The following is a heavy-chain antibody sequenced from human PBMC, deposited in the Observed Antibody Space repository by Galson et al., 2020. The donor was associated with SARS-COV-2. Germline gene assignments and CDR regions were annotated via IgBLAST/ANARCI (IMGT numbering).Heavy chain of an antibody. Sequence: SETLSLTCTVSGGSISSSSYYWGWIRQPPGKGLEWIGSIYYSGSTYYNPSLKSRVTISVDTSKNQFSLKLSSVTAADTAVYYCARLWGYSSSMTGGYYYYYGMDVWGQGTTVTVSS. J-gene: IGHJ6*02. CDR2: IYYSGST. D-gene: IGHD6-13*01. CDR1: GGSISSSSYY. CDR3: ARLWGYSSSMTGGYYYYYGMDV. V-gene: IGHV4-39*01.